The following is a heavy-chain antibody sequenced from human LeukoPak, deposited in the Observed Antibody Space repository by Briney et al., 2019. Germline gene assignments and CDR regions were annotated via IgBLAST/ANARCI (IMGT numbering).Heavy chain of an antibody. V-gene: IGHV4-30-2*01. D-gene: IGHD3-16*01. CDR3: ARGRGGRYFDY. CDR1: GGSISSGGYS. CDR2: IYHSGST. J-gene: IGHJ4*02. Sequence: PSQTLSLTCAVSGGSISSGGYSWRWIRQPPGTGLEWIGYIYHSGSTYYNPSLKSRVTISVDRSKNQFSLKLSSVTAADTAVYYCARGRGGRYFDYWGQGTLVTVSS.